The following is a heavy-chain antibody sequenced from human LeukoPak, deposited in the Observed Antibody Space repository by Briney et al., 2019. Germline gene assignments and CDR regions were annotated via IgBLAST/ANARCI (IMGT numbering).Heavy chain of an antibody. CDR2: ISGSGGST. CDR1: GFTFSSYA. Sequence: RTGGSLRLSCAASGFTFSSYAMSWVRQAPGKGLEWVSAISGSGGSTYYADSVRGRVTISRDNSKNTLYLQMNSLRAEDTAVYYCAKGVTHDDLWRGYDPWGHGTLVTVSS. D-gene: IGHD3-3*01. CDR3: AKGVTHDDLWRGYDP. V-gene: IGHV3-23*01. J-gene: IGHJ4*01.